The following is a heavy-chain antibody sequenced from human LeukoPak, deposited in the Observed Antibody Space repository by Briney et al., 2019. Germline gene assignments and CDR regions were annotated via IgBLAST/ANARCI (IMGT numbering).Heavy chain of an antibody. Sequence: GRTLRLSCAASGFTFSSYGMHWVRQAPGKGLEWVAVIWYDGSNKYYADPVKGRFTISRDNSKNTLYLQMNSLRAEDTAVYYCARGFSSSWYAVGYWGQGTLVTVSS. J-gene: IGHJ4*02. V-gene: IGHV3-33*01. CDR3: ARGFSSSWYAVGY. CDR2: IWYDGSNK. D-gene: IGHD6-13*01. CDR1: GFTFSSYG.